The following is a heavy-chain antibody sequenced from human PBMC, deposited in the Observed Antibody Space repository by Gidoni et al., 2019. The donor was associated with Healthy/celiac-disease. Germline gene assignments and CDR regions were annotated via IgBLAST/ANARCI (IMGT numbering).Heavy chain of an antibody. J-gene: IGHJ4*02. CDR3: ARSRRGGPFDY. Sequence: QVQLVESGGGVVKPGRSLRLSCAASGFTFSSYGMHWVRQAPGKGLEWVAVIWYDGSNKDYADSVKGRFTISRDNSKNTMYLQMNSLRAEDTAVYYCARSRRGGPFDYWGQGTLVTVSS. D-gene: IGHD3-10*01. V-gene: IGHV3-33*01. CDR2: IWYDGSNK. CDR1: GFTFSSYG.